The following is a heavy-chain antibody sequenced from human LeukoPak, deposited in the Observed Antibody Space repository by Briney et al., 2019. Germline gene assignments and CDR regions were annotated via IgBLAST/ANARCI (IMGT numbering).Heavy chain of an antibody. CDR3: ARASGTVAGTGY. CDR1: GGTFSSYA. CDR2: IIPIFGTA. D-gene: IGHD6-19*01. V-gene: IGHV1-69*13. Sequence: SVKVSCKASGGTFSSYAISWVRQAPGQGLEWMGGIIPIFGTANYAQKFQGRVTITADESTSTAYMELSRLRSDDTAVYYCARASGTVAGTGYWGQGTLVTVSS. J-gene: IGHJ4*02.